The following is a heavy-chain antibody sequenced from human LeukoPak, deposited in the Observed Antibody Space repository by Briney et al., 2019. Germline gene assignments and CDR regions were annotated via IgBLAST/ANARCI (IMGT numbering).Heavy chain of an antibody. CDR3: ARSAREEMATITDY. V-gene: IGHV1-2*02. CDR1: GYTFTGYY. Sequence: ASVKVSCKASGYTFTGYYMHWVRQAPGQGLEWMGWINPNSGGTNYAQKFQGRVTMTRDTSISTAYMELSRLRSDDTAVYYCARSAREEMATITDYWGQGTLVLVSS. J-gene: IGHJ4*02. D-gene: IGHD5-24*01. CDR2: INPNSGGT.